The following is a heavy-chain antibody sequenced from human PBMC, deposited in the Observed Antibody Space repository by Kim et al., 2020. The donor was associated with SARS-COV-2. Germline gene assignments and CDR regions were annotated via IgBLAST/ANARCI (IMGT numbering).Heavy chain of an antibody. CDR1: GGSISSGGYY. V-gene: IGHV4-31*03. CDR2: IYYSGST. CDR3: ARNKAYYYDSSGYLDDY. D-gene: IGHD3-22*01. Sequence: SETLSLTCTVSGGSISSGGYYWSWIRQHPGKGLEWIGYIYYSGSTYYNPSLKSRVTISVDTSKNQFSLKLSSVTAADTAVYYCARNKAYYYDSSGYLDDYWGQGTLVTVSS. J-gene: IGHJ4*02.